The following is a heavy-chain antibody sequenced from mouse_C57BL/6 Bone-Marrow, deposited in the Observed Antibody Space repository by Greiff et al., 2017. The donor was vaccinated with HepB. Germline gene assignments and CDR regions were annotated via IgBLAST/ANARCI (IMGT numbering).Heavy chain of an antibody. CDR2: IDPSDSYT. CDR3: ACYYYGSSYGWFAY. Sequence: QVQLQQPGAELVKPGASVKLSCKASGYTFTSYWMQWVKQRPGQGLEWIGEIDPSDSYTNYNQKFKGKATLTVDTSSSTAYMQLSSLTSEDSAVYYCACYYYGSSYGWFAYWGQGTLVTVSA. J-gene: IGHJ3*01. D-gene: IGHD1-1*01. CDR1: GYTFTSYW. V-gene: IGHV1-50*01.